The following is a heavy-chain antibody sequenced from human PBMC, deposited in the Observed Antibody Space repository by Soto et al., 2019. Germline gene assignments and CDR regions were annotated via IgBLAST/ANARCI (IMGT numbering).Heavy chain of an antibody. Sequence: ASVKVSCKASGYTFTGYYMHWVRQAPGQGLEWMGWINPNSGGTNYAQKFQGWVTMTRDASISTAYMELSRLRSEDTAVYYCARGHNWNDVSYWGQGTLVTVSS. CDR3: ARGHNWNDVSY. V-gene: IGHV1-2*04. J-gene: IGHJ4*02. D-gene: IGHD1-20*01. CDR2: INPNSGGT. CDR1: GYTFTGYY.